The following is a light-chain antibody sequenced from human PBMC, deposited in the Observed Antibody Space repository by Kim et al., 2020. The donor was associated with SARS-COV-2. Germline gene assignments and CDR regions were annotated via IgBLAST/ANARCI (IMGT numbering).Light chain of an antibody. CDR2: SDT. CDR3: QVWDSTSDHVI. CDR1: SIGGRS. J-gene: IGLJ2*01. V-gene: IGLV3-21*04. Sequence: APGKTATITWGEDSIGGRSVNWYQQKAGQAPVLVIHSDTDRPSGIPERVSGTNSGTAATLTISRVEAGDEADYYCQVWDSTSDHVIFGGGTQLTVL.